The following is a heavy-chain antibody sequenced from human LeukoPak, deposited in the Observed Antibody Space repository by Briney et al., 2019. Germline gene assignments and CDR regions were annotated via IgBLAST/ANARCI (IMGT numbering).Heavy chain of an antibody. J-gene: IGHJ5*02. V-gene: IGHV1-18*01. Sequence: ASVKVSCKASGYTFTSYGISWVRQAPGQGLEWMGWISAYNGNTNYAQKLQGRVTMTTDTSTSTAYMELRSLGSDDTAVYYCALYCSGGSCYSDGASWGQGTLVTVSS. CDR3: ALYCSGGSCYSDGAS. D-gene: IGHD2-15*01. CDR1: GYTFTSYG. CDR2: ISAYNGNT.